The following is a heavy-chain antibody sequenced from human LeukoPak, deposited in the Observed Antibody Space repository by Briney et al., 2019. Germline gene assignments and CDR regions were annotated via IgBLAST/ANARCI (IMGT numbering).Heavy chain of an antibody. Sequence: GRSLRLSCAASGFTFSSYGMHWVRQAPGKGLEWVAVISYDGSNKYYADSVKGRFTISRDNSKNTLYLLMNSLRAEDTAVYYCAKVFSVGMDVWGKGTTVTVSS. CDR1: GFTFSSYG. J-gene: IGHJ6*04. V-gene: IGHV3-30*18. CDR3: AKVFSVGMDV. D-gene: IGHD3-10*01. CDR2: ISYDGSNK.